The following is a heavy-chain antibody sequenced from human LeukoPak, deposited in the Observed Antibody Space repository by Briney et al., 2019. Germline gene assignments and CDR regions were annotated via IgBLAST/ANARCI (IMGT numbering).Heavy chain of an antibody. Sequence: PSGSLTLTCAAYGVSFSGYYWSWVRQPPGKGLEWIGEINSSGSTNYNPSLKSRVTISVDKSKNQFSLKLRSVTAAETAVYYCARDSRVVLRLFDWLPAGYYFDYWGQGTLVTVSS. V-gene: IGHV4-34*01. CDR1: GVSFSGYY. CDR2: INSSGST. J-gene: IGHJ4*02. D-gene: IGHD3-9*01. CDR3: ARDSRVVLRLFDWLPAGYYFDY.